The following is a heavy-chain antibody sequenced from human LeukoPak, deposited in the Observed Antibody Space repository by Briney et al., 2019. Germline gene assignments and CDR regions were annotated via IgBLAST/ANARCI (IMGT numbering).Heavy chain of an antibody. J-gene: IGHJ6*03. D-gene: IGHD6-19*01. CDR1: GYTFTSYD. V-gene: IGHV1-8*01. CDR2: MNPNSGNT. CDR3: ARGEYQWLTQNYYYYYMDV. Sequence: ASVKVSCKASGYTFTSYDINWVRQATGQGPEWMGWMNPNSGNTGYAQKFQGRVTMTRNTSISTAYMELSSLRSEDTAVYYCARGEYQWLTQNYYYYYMDVWGKGTTVTVSS.